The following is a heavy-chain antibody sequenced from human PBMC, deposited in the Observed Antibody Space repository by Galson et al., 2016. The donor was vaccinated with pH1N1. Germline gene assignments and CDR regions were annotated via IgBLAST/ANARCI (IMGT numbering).Heavy chain of an antibody. CDR1: GFTFSNYG. Sequence: SLSLSCAASGFTFSNYGMHWVRQAPGKGLEWVAVIWFDGLLKYYADSVKVRFTISRDNSKNTLYLQMNSLRGEDTAMYYCAKVWGPYSGNFPFNNYYTLDVWGQGTKVTVSS. CDR2: IWFDGLLK. D-gene: IGHD1-26*01. CDR3: AKVWGPYSGNFPFNNYYTLDV. V-gene: IGHV3-33*06. J-gene: IGHJ6*02.